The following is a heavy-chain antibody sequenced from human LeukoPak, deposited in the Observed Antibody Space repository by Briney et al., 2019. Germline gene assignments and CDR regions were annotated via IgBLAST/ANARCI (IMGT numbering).Heavy chain of an antibody. CDR2: IYYSGST. V-gene: IGHV4-30-2*03. D-gene: IGHD1-26*01. Sequence: SETVSLPCAVSGASISSGGFSWSWIRQPPGKGLEWIGSIYYSGSTYYNPSLKSRVTISVDTSKNQFSLKLSSVTAADTAVYYCARHEELLRNFDYWGQGTLVSASS. CDR1: GASISSGGFS. J-gene: IGHJ4*02. CDR3: ARHEELLRNFDY.